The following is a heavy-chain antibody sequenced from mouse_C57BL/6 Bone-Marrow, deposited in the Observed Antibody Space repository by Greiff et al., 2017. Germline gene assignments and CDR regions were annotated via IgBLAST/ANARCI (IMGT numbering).Heavy chain of an antibody. D-gene: IGHD1-1*01. J-gene: IGHJ2*01. CDR3: ARHESLYYYGSRFDY. CDR1: GYTFTEYT. V-gene: IGHV1-62-2*01. Sequence: QVQLQQSGAELVKPGASVKLSCTASGYTFTEYTIHWVKQRSGQGLEWIGWFYPGSGSIKYNEKFKDKATLTADKSSSTVYMKLSRLTSEDSAVYFCARHESLYYYGSRFDYWGQGTTLTVSS. CDR2: FYPGSGSI.